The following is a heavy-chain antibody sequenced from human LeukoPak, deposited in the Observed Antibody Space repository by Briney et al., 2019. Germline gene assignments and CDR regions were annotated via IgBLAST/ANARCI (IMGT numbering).Heavy chain of an antibody. Sequence: SETLSLTCTVSGGSISSYYWSGIRQPPGKGLEGIGSIYHSGSTYYNPSLKSRVTISVDTSKNQFSLKLSSVTAADTALYYCAKHYMGSSYNHGLDCWGQGTLVTVSS. CDR2: IYHSGST. J-gene: IGHJ4*02. CDR1: GGSISSYY. D-gene: IGHD3-10*01. CDR3: AKHYMGSSYNHGLDC. V-gene: IGHV4-59*05.